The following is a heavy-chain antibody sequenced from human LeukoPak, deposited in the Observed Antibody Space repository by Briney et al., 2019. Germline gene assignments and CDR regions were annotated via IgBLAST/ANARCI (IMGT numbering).Heavy chain of an antibody. D-gene: IGHD1-7*01. CDR2: ISAYSGNT. Sequence: ASVKVSCSASGYTFTSYGISWVRQAPGQGLEWLGWISAYSGNTNYAQKLQGRVTMTTGTSTSTAYMELRSLRSDDTAVYYCGRETTERYYYYYYGMDVWGQGTTVTVSS. J-gene: IGHJ6*02. CDR1: GYTFTSYG. CDR3: GRETTERYYYYYYGMDV. V-gene: IGHV1-18*01.